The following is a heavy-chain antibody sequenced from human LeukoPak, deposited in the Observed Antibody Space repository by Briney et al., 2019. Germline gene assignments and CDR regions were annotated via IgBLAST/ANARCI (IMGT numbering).Heavy chain of an antibody. CDR1: GFTFSNYA. J-gene: IGHJ4*02. Sequence: GGSLRLSCSASGFTFSNYAMHWVRRAPGKGLEYVSAISSNGGSTYYADSVKGRFTISRDNSKNMLYLQMSSLRAEDTAIYYCVISRSGYYYFDSWGQGTLVTVSS. V-gene: IGHV3-64D*09. CDR3: VISRSGYYYFDS. CDR2: ISSNGGST. D-gene: IGHD3-22*01.